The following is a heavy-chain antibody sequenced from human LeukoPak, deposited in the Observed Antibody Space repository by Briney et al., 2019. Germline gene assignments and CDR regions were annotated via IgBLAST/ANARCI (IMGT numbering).Heavy chain of an antibody. D-gene: IGHD2-15*01. CDR2: ISSEGFT. CDR3: ARGRGGD. CDR1: GVAVNIYF. V-gene: IGHV3-53*01. J-gene: IGHJ4*02. Sequence: GGSLRLSCAVAGVAVNIYFMGWVRQAPGKGLEWVSIISSEGFTYYADSVKGRFAISRDNFKNSLYLEMNSLRAEDTAFYYCARGRGGDWGQGALVTVSS.